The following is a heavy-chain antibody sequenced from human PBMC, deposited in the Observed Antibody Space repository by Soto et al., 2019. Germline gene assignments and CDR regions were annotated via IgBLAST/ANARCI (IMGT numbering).Heavy chain of an antibody. CDR2: INPSGGST. J-gene: IGHJ6*02. Sequence: ASVKVSCKASGYTFTSDYMHWVRQAPGQGLEWMGIINPSGGSTSYAQKFQGRVTMARDTSTSTVYMELSSLRSEDTAVYYCATPSEGLRYFAWLSSSYYYGMDVWGQGTTVTVSS. V-gene: IGHV1-46*01. CDR1: GYTFTSDY. D-gene: IGHD3-9*01. CDR3: ATPSEGLRYFAWLSSSYYYGMDV.